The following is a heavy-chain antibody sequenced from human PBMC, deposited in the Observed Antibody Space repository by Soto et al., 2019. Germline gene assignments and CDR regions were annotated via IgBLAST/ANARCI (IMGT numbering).Heavy chain of an antibody. D-gene: IGHD1-26*01. CDR2: IYYSGST. CDR3: ARRGGGSYLDFDY. Sequence: PSETLSLTCTVSGGSISSSDYCWGWIRQPPGKGLEWIGSIYYSGSTYYSPSLKSRVTISVDTSKNQFSLKLGSVTAADTAVYYCARRGGGSYLDFDYWGQGTLVTVSS. J-gene: IGHJ4*02. CDR1: GGSISSSDYC. V-gene: IGHV4-39*01.